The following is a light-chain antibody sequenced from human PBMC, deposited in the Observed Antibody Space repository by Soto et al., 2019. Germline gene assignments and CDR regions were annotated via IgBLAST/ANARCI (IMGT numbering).Light chain of an antibody. J-gene: IGKJ5*01. CDR2: AAS. CDR3: QQSYSTPIT. CDR1: QSISSY. Sequence: IQMTQSPSSMFASVGNRVTLTCRASQSISSYLNWYQQKPGKAPKLLIYAASSLQSGVPSRFSGSGSGTDFTLTISSLQPEDFATYYCQQSYSTPITFGQGTRLEIK. V-gene: IGKV1-39*01.